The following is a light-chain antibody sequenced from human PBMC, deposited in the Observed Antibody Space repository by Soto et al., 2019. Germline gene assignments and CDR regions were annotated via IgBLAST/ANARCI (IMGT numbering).Light chain of an antibody. CDR1: QSVSSSY. V-gene: IGKV3-20*01. CDR2: GAS. CDR3: QHYDSLPIT. Sequence: IVLPQSPGTLSLSPGERATLSCRASQSVSSSYLAWYQQKPGQPPRLLIYGASTRAAGVPVRFSGSGSGSDFTLTISRLEPEDFAVFYCQHYDSLPITFGQGTRLEIK. J-gene: IGKJ5*01.